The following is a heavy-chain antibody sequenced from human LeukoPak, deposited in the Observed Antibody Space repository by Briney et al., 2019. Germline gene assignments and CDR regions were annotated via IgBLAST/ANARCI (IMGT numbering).Heavy chain of an antibody. Sequence: PSETLSLTCAVYGGSFSGYYWSWIRQPPGKGLEWIGEINHSGSTNYNPSLKSRVTISVDTSKNQFSLKLSSVTAADTAVYYCAREGGSGSYYQNWFDPWGQGTLVTVSS. V-gene: IGHV4-34*01. D-gene: IGHD3-10*01. J-gene: IGHJ5*02. CDR1: GGSFSGYY. CDR2: INHSGST. CDR3: AREGGSGSYYQNWFDP.